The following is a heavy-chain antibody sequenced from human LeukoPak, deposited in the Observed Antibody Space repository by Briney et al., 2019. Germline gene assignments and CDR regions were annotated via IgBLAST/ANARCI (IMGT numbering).Heavy chain of an antibody. CDR2: IIPIFGTA. D-gene: IGHD2-2*01. Sequence: SVKVSCKASGGTFSSYAISWVRQAPVQGLEWMGGIIPIFGTANYAQKFQGRVTITADESTSTAYMELSSLRSEDTAVYYCARDSYCSSTSCPPSYYMDVWGKGTTVTISS. V-gene: IGHV1-69*13. CDR3: ARDSYCSSTSCPPSYYMDV. CDR1: GGTFSSYA. J-gene: IGHJ6*03.